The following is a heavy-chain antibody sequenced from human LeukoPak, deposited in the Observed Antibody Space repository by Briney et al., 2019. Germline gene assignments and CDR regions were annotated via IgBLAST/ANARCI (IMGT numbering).Heavy chain of an antibody. D-gene: IGHD6-6*01. CDR2: IYYSGST. CDR1: GGSISSCGYY. J-gene: IGHJ4*02. CDR3: ARDVRYSSSPQFDY. V-gene: IGHV4-31*03. Sequence: PSETLSLTCTVSGGSISSCGYYWSWIRQHPGKGLEWIGYIYYSGSTYYNPSLKSRVTISVDTSKNQFSLKLSSVTAADTAVYYCARDVRYSSSPQFDYWGQGTLVTVSS.